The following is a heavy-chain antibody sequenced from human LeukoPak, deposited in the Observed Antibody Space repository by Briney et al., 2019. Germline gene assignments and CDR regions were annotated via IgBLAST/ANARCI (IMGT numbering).Heavy chain of an antibody. Sequence: ASVKVSCKASGYTFTSYYMHWVRQAPGQGLEWMGIINPSGGSTSYAQKFQGRVTRTRDTSTSTVYMELSSLRSEDTAVYYCARHHGGYSSGSWFDPWGQGTLVTVSS. J-gene: IGHJ5*02. CDR3: ARHHGGYSSGSWFDP. CDR2: INPSGGST. V-gene: IGHV1-46*01. D-gene: IGHD6-19*01. CDR1: GYTFTSYY.